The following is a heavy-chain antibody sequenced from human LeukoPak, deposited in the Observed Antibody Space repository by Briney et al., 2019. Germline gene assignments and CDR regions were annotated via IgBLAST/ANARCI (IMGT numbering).Heavy chain of an antibody. J-gene: IGHJ4*02. CDR1: GFAFRSYA. CDR3: ARDSGYSYADDY. V-gene: IGHV3-48*02. D-gene: IGHD5-18*01. Sequence: GGSLRLSCAASGFAFRSYAMQWVRQAPGKGLEWVSYITYNSGTIFYADSVKGRFTISRDNAKDSLYLQMSSLRDEDTAVYYCARDSGYSYADDYWGQGTLVTVSS. CDR2: ITYNSGTI.